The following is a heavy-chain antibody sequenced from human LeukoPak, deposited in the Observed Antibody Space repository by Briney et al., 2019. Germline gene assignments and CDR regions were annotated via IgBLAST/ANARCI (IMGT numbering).Heavy chain of an antibody. J-gene: IGHJ6*03. D-gene: IGHD6-13*01. CDR2: IYTSGST. Sequence: SETLSLTCTVSGGSISSGSYYWSWIRQPAGKGLEWIGRIYTSGSTNYNPSLKSRVTMSVDTSKNQFSLKLSSVTAADTAVYYCARDRIAAALDYYMDVWGKGTTVTVSS. CDR3: ARDRIAAALDYYMDV. V-gene: IGHV4-61*02. CDR1: GGSISSGSYY.